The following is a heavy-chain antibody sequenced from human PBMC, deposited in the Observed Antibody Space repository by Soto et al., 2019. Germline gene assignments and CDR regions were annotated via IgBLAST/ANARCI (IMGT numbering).Heavy chain of an antibody. V-gene: IGHV4-59*01. CDR2: IYYSGST. D-gene: IGHD2-2*02. Sequence: PSETLSLTCTVSGGSISSYYWSWIRQPPGKGLEWIGYIYYSGSTNYNPSLKSRVTISVDTSKNQFSLKLSSVTAADTAVYYCARAPLMYQLLYDNWFDPWGQGTLVTVSS. J-gene: IGHJ5*02. CDR3: ARAPLMYQLLYDNWFDP. CDR1: GGSISSYY.